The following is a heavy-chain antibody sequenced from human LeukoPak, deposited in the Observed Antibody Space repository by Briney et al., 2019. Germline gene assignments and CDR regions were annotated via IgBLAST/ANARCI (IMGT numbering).Heavy chain of an antibody. Sequence: GGSLRLSCAASGFTFSDYYMSWIRQAPGKGLEWVSYISSSGSTIYYADSVKGRFTISRDNAKNSLYLQMSSLRAENTAVYYCARDLGVTTSAIYWYFDLWGRGTLVTVSS. D-gene: IGHD4-17*01. V-gene: IGHV3-11*04. CDR2: ISSSGSTI. J-gene: IGHJ2*01. CDR3: ARDLGVTTSAIYWYFDL. CDR1: GFTFSDYY.